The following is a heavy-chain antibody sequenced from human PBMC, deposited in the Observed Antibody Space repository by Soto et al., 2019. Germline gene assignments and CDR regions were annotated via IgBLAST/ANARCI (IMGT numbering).Heavy chain of an antibody. V-gene: IGHV4-59*01. CDR3: ARADSYDSSGYYSWGRDEYYFDY. Sequence: SETLSLTCTVSGGSISSYYWSWIRQPPGKGLEWIGYIYYSGSTNYNPSLKSRVTISVDTSKNQFSLKLSSVTAADTAVYYCARADSYDSSGYYSWGRDEYYFDYWGQGTLVTVSS. D-gene: IGHD3-22*01. CDR1: GGSISSYY. J-gene: IGHJ4*02. CDR2: IYYSGST.